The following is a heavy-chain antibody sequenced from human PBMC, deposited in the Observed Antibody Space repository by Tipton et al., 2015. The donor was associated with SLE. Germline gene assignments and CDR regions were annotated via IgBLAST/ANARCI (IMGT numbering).Heavy chain of an antibody. V-gene: IGHV4-39*01. CDR3: ATGVVTATFDY. Sequence: TLSLTCSVSGDSIISATYYWGWIRQSPGKGLEWIGSINHRGNTYYNASLRSRVTISVDTPSNQLSLTLNSVTAADSALYYCATGVVTATFDYWGQGMLVTVSS. J-gene: IGHJ4*02. CDR1: GDSIISATYY. CDR2: INHRGNT. D-gene: IGHD3-3*01.